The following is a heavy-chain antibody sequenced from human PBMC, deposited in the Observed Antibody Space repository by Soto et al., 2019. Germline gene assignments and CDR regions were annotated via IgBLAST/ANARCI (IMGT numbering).Heavy chain of an antibody. CDR1: GGSISSYY. J-gene: IGHJ4*02. Sequence: SETLSLTCTVSGGSISSYYWSWIRQPPGKGLEWIGYIYYSGSNNYNPSLKSRVTISVDTSKNQFSLKLSSVTAADTAVYYCARRISNRYSSGWYDYWGQGTLVTVSS. V-gene: IGHV4-59*01. CDR2: IYYSGSN. CDR3: ARRISNRYSSGWYDY. D-gene: IGHD6-19*01.